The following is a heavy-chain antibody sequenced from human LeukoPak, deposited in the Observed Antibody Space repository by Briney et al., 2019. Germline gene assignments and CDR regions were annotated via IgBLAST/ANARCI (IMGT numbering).Heavy chain of an antibody. J-gene: IGHJ4*02. CDR3: ARVRVAGPGFYFDY. CDR2: IHYSGST. CDR1: GGSVTTGSDY. V-gene: IGHV4-61*01. Sequence: SETLSLTCTVSGGSVTTGSDYWSWIRQPPGTGLEWIGYIHYSGSTNYNPSLKSRVTISVDTSKNQFSLKLSSVTAADTAVYHCARVRVAGPGFYFDYWGQGTLVTVSS. D-gene: IGHD6-19*01.